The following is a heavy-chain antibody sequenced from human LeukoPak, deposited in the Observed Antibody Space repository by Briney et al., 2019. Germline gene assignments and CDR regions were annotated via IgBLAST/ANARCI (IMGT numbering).Heavy chain of an antibody. J-gene: IGHJ5*02. CDR1: GGSMTSYY. CDR2: VYYSGSI. D-gene: IGHD3-10*01. V-gene: IGHV4-59*01. CDR3: ARGLGLNWFDI. Sequence: KPSETLSLTCSVSGGSMTSYYWSWIRQPPGKGLEWIGYVYYSGSINCNPSLESRVAISVDTSKKQFSLRLSSVTAADTAMYYCARGLGLNWFDIWGQGTLVTVAS.